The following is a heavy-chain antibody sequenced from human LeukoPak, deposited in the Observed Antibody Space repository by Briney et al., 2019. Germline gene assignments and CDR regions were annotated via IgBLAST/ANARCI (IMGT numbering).Heavy chain of an antibody. Sequence: SETLSLTCTVSGGSLSSYYWSWIRQPPGKGLEWIGEINHSGSTNYNPSLKSRVTISVDTSKNQFSLKLSSVTAADTAVYYCARGGFEEQLPLDYWGQGTLVTVSS. J-gene: IGHJ4*02. V-gene: IGHV4-34*01. D-gene: IGHD6-6*01. CDR2: INHSGST. CDR1: GGSLSSYY. CDR3: ARGGFEEQLPLDY.